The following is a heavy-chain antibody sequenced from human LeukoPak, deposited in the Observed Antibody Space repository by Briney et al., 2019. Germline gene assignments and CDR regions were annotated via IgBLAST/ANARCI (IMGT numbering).Heavy chain of an antibody. CDR1: GFTFNIYS. Sequence: GGSLRLSCAVSGFTFNIYSMSWVRQAPGKGLVWVSRFNSDGRSTYYADSVKGRFTISRDNAKNTLYLQMNSLRAEDAAVYYCARGRYYLDSWGQGTLVTVSS. CDR3: ARGRYYLDS. D-gene: IGHD4-17*01. V-gene: IGHV3-74*01. J-gene: IGHJ4*02. CDR2: FNSDGRST.